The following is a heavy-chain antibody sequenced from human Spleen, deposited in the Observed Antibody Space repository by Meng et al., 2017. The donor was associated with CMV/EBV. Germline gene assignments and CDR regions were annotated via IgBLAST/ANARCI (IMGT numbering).Heavy chain of an antibody. V-gene: IGHV3-48*04. Sequence: GESLKISCAASGFTFSSYSMNWVHQAPGKGLEWVSYISSSSTIYYADSVKGRFTISRDNAKNSLYLQMNSLRAEDTAVYYCARAVGAIGHGYFQHWGQGTLVTVSS. J-gene: IGHJ1*01. CDR1: GFTFSSYS. CDR3: ARAVGAIGHGYFQH. CDR2: ISSSSTI. D-gene: IGHD1-26*01.